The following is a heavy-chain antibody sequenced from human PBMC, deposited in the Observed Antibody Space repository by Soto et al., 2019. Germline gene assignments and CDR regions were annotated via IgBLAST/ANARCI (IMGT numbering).Heavy chain of an antibody. D-gene: IGHD2-2*01. CDR1: GYTFTSYG. CDR2: ISAYNGNT. V-gene: IGHV1-18*01. J-gene: IGHJ6*02. Sequence: ASVKVSCTASGYTFTSYGISWVRQAPGQGLEWMGWISAYNGNTNYAQKLQGRVTMTTDTSTRTAYMELRSLRSADTAVYYCATGDIVVVPAAKDYYYYGMDVWGQGTTVTVSS. CDR3: ATGDIVVVPAAKDYYYYGMDV.